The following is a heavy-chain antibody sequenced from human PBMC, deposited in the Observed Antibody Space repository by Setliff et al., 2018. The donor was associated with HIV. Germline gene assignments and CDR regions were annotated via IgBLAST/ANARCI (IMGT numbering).Heavy chain of an antibody. Sequence: SETLSLTCAVYGGSFSDYYWSWIRQPPGKGLEWIGVINHSGSTNYNPSLKSRVTISLDTSKNQFSVRLTSVTAADTAMYYCARVWVRDIVVVPAANWFDPWGQGTLVTVSS. V-gene: IGHV4-34*01. CDR2: INHSGST. CDR3: ARVWVRDIVVVPAANWFDP. CDR1: GGSFSDYY. D-gene: IGHD2-2*01. J-gene: IGHJ5*02.